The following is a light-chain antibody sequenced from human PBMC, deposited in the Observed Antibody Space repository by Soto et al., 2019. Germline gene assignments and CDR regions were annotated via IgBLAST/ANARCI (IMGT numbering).Light chain of an antibody. CDR3: QQYNNWWT. Sequence: EILMTQSPATLSVSPGERATLSCKASQSVSSSLAWYQQKPGQAPRLLISGASTRATGIPARFSGSGSGTEFTLTISSLQSEDFAVYYCQQYNNWWTFGQGTKVEIK. V-gene: IGKV3-15*01. J-gene: IGKJ1*01. CDR1: QSVSSS. CDR2: GAS.